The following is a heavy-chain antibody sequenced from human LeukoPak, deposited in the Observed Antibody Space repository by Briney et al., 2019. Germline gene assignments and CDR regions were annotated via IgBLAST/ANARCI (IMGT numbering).Heavy chain of an antibody. Sequence: PGGSLRLSCAASGFTFSSYGMHWVRPAPGKGLEWVAVISYDGSNKYYADSVKGRFTISRDNSKNTLYLQMNSLRAEDTAVYYCAKDRRSGSYFDYWGQGTLVTVSS. D-gene: IGHD1-26*01. CDR2: ISYDGSNK. J-gene: IGHJ4*02. CDR1: GFTFSSYG. CDR3: AKDRRSGSYFDY. V-gene: IGHV3-30*18.